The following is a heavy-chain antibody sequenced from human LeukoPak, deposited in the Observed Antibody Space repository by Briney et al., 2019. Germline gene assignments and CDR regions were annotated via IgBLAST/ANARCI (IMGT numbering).Heavy chain of an antibody. J-gene: IGHJ4*02. D-gene: IGHD6-13*01. CDR2: IRYDGGNK. Sequence: GGSLRLSCAASGFTFSSYGMHWVRQAPGKGLEWVAFIRYDGGNKYYADSVKGRFTISRDNSKNTLYLQMNSLRAEDTAVYYCAKSGSSSWFLDYWGQGTLVTVSS. V-gene: IGHV3-30*02. CDR1: GFTFSSYG. CDR3: AKSGSSSWFLDY.